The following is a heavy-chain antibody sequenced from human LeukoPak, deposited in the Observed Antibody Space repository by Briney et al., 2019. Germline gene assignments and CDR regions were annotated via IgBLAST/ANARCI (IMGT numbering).Heavy chain of an antibody. J-gene: IGHJ4*02. CDR2: IYYSGST. D-gene: IGHD3/OR15-3a*01. CDR1: GGSISSYY. CDR3: ARVLDTRQPATLDY. V-gene: IGHV4-59*01. Sequence: SETLSLTCTVSGGSISSYYWSWIRQPPGKGLEWIGYIYYSGSTNYNPSLKSRVTISVDTSKNQFSLKLSSVTAADTAVYYCARVLDTRQPATLDYWGQGTLVTVSS.